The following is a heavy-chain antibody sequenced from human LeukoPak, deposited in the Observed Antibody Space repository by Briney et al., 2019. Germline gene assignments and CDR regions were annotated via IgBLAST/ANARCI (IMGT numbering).Heavy chain of an antibody. D-gene: IGHD6-19*01. Sequence: ASVKVSCKASGYTFSSYGISWVRQAPGQGLEWMGWISAYNGNTNYAQKFQGRVTMTTDTSTTTAYMELRSLRSDDTAVYYCANMAGGWKYYFDYWGQGTQITVSS. J-gene: IGHJ4*02. V-gene: IGHV1-18*01. CDR1: GYTFSSYG. CDR3: ANMAGGWKYYFDY. CDR2: ISAYNGNT.